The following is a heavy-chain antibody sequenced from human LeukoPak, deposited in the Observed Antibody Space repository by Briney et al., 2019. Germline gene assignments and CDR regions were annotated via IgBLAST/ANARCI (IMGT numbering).Heavy chain of an antibody. CDR3: ARAYYDFWSGYYNLGY. CDR1: GFTFSSYG. V-gene: IGHV3-33*01. J-gene: IGHJ4*02. Sequence: GGSLRLSCAASGFTFSSYGMHWVRQAPGKGLEWVAVIWYDGSNKYYADSVKGRFTISRDNSKNTLYLRMNSLRAEDTAVYYCARAYYDFWSGYYNLGYWGQGTLVTVSS. CDR2: IWYDGSNK. D-gene: IGHD3-3*01.